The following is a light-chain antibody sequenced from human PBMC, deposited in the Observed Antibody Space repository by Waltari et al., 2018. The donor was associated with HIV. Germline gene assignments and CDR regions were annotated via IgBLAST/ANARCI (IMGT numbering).Light chain of an antibody. CDR1: NPHFIPHSY. CDR3: SSYINSGTLV. V-gene: IGLV2-14*01. Sequence: QSGLPQPPSASASLGQSFTISSFPSNPHFIPHSYFSWYHNHPAKPPPPLIYGDHIRPSGSPVRLSGSKSDNTASLTISGLQVDDEGDYYCSSYINSGTLVFGGGTKVTVL. CDR2: GDH. J-gene: IGLJ3*02.